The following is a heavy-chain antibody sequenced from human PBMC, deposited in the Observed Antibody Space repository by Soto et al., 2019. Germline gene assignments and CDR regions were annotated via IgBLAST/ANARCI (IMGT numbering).Heavy chain of an antibody. V-gene: IGHV1-46*01. CDR1: GYTFTSYY. D-gene: IGHD3-16*02. CDR2: INPSGGST. J-gene: IGHJ4*02. Sequence: ASLKGSCKASGYTFTSYYMHWVRQAPGQGLEWMGIINPSGGSTSYAQKFQGRVTMTRDTSTSTVYMELSSLRSEDTAVYYCARDGNYVWGIYRYPDFSGEGTVVTGSS. CDR3: ARDGNYVWGIYRYPDF.